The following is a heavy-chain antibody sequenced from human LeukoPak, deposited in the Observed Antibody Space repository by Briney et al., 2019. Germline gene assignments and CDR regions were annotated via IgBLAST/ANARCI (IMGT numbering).Heavy chain of an antibody. CDR1: GGSFSGYY. J-gene: IGHJ6*03. Sequence: KPSETLSLTCAVYGGSFSGYYWSWIRQPPGKGLEWNGEINHSGSTNYNPSLKSRVTISVDTSKNQFSLKLSSVTAADTAVYYCARVMQQQLVGPYYYYYYYMDVWGKGTTVTVSS. D-gene: IGHD6-13*01. CDR2: INHSGST. CDR3: ARVMQQQLVGPYYYYYYYMDV. V-gene: IGHV4-34*01.